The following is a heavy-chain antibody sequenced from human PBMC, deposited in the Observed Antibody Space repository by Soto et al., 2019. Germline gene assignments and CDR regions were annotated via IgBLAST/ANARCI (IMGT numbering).Heavy chain of an antibody. V-gene: IGHV3-7*01. CDR3: ARLDCTSTSCSSYYSHGMDV. CDR2: IKQDGSGK. J-gene: IGHJ6*02. Sequence: PGGSLRLSCVASAFTFSNYWMSWVRQAPGKGLEWVANIKQDGSGKYYLDSVKGRFTIARDNVKNSLYLLMNSLRVEVTAVYYCARLDCTSTSCSSYYSHGMDVWGQGTAVTVSS. D-gene: IGHD2-2*01. CDR1: AFTFSNYW.